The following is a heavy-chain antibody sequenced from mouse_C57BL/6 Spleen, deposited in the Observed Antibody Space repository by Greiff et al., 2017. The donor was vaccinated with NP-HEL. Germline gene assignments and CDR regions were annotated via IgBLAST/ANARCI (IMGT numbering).Heavy chain of an antibody. J-gene: IGHJ4*01. Sequence: QVQLKQSGAELVKPGASVKLSCKASGYTFTEYTIHWVKQRSGQGLEWIGWFYPGSGSIKYNEKFKDKATLTADKSSSTVYMELSRLTSEDSAVYFCARHEDGYDEGRGAMDYWGQGTSVTVSS. CDR1: GYTFTEYT. V-gene: IGHV1-62-2*01. CDR2: FYPGSGSI. D-gene: IGHD2-2*01. CDR3: ARHEDGYDEGRGAMDY.